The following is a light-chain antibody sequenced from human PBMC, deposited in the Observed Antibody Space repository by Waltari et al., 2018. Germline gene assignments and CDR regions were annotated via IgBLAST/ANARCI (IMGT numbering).Light chain of an antibody. CDR2: EVS. V-gene: IGKV2-30*02. Sequence: DVVMTQSPLSLPITPGQPASISCRSSQSLVHSNGITYLSWYQQKPGQPPRRLIYEVSNQDSGVPDRFSGSGAGTDFTLKISRVEAEDVGVYYCGQGTHLPYSFGQGTKVEIK. CDR3: GQGTHLPYS. J-gene: IGKJ2*03. CDR1: QSLVHSNGITY.